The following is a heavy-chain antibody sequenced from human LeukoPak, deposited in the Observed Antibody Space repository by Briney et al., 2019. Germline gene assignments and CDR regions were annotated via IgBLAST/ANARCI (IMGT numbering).Heavy chain of an antibody. D-gene: IGHD6-13*01. CDR1: GYTFTGYH. Sequence: ASVKVSCKASGYTFTGYHMHWVRQAPGQGLEWMGWINPNSGGTNYAQKFQGRVTMTRGTSISTAYMELSRLRSDDTAVYYCAILPGYSSSSVDYWGQGTLVTVSS. CDR2: INPNSGGT. V-gene: IGHV1-2*02. CDR3: AILPGYSSSSVDY. J-gene: IGHJ4*02.